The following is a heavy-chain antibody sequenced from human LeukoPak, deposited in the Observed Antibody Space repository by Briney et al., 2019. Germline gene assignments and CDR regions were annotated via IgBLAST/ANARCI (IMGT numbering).Heavy chain of an antibody. V-gene: IGHV4-39*01. CDR1: SGSISTSNYY. D-gene: IGHD3-9*01. CDR3: ARQRPYYDILTGYYKGRGYFDY. Sequence: PSETLSLTCTVSSGSISTSNYYWGWVRQPPGKALEWIGNIFYSGSTYYSPSLKSRVTISLDTSRNQFSLKLNSVTAADTAAYYCARQRPYYDILTGYYKGRGYFDYWGQGTLVTVSS. CDR2: IFYSGST. J-gene: IGHJ4*02.